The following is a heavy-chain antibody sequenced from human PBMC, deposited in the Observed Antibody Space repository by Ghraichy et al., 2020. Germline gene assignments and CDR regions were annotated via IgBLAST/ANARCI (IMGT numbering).Heavy chain of an antibody. CDR3: ASPIGRSGSRWLAFDY. J-gene: IGHJ4*02. D-gene: IGHD3-22*01. Sequence: SQTLSLTCAVYGGSFSGYYWSWIRQPPGKGLEWIGEINHSGSTNYNPSLKSRVTISVDTSKNQFSLKLSSVTAADTAVYYCASPIGRSGSRWLAFDYWGQGTLVTVSA. CDR1: GGSFSGYY. V-gene: IGHV4-34*01. CDR2: INHSGST.